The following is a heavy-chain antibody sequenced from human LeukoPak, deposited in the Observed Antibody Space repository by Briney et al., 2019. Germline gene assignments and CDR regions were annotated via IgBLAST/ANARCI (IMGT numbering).Heavy chain of an antibody. CDR3: ARAGTLAGTGGGFDY. J-gene: IGHJ4*02. D-gene: IGHD6-19*01. CDR1: GFTFSTYW. V-gene: IGHV3-7*05. CDR2: IEEDGSDK. Sequence: GGSLRLSCAASGFTFSTYWMSWVRQAPGKGLEWLANIEEDGSDKYYVDSVKGRFTISRDNAKNSLYLQMNSLRADDTAVYYCARAGTLAGTGGGFDYWGQGTLVTVSS.